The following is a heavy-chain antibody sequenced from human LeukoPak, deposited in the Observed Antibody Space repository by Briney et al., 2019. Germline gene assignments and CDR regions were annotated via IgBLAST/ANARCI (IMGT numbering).Heavy chain of an antibody. Sequence: SVKVSCKASGGTFSSYAISWVRQAPGQGLEWMGGIIPRFTPNYAQHFQGRVTITTDEATTTAYLELSNLRSDDTAVYYCAGLGYSGYGPRSRFDNWGQGTLITVST. CDR2: IIPRFTP. D-gene: IGHD5-12*01. V-gene: IGHV1-69*05. CDR3: AGLGYSGYGPRSRFDN. J-gene: IGHJ4*02. CDR1: GGTFSSYA.